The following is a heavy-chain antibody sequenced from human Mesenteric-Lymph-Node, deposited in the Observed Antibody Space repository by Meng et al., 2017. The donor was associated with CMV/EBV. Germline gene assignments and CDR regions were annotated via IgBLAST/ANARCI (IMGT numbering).Heavy chain of an antibody. D-gene: IGHD3-3*01. CDR3: ARVRSDYDFWSGYYSVLWYFDY. CDR1: GGSISSSSYY. J-gene: IGHJ4*02. V-gene: IGHV4-39*07. CDR2: IYYSGST. Sequence: ESLKISCTVSGGSISSSSYYWGWIRQPPGKGLEWIGSIYYSGSTYYNPSLKSRVTISVDTSKNQFSLKLSSVTAADTAVYYCARVRSDYDFWSGYYSVLWYFDYWGQGTLVTVSS.